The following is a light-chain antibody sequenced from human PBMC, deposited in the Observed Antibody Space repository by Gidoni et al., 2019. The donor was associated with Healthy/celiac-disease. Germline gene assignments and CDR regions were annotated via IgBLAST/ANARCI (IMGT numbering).Light chain of an antibody. CDR2: TAS. Sequence: IVFTQSPATLSLSPGERAILSCRASQSVSSYLAWYQQKPGQAPSLLIYTASNRATGIPARFSGSGSGTDFTLTISSLGPEDFAVDYCQRRSNWPPFTFXSXTKVDIK. V-gene: IGKV3-11*01. J-gene: IGKJ3*01. CDR1: QSVSSY. CDR3: QRRSNWPPFT.